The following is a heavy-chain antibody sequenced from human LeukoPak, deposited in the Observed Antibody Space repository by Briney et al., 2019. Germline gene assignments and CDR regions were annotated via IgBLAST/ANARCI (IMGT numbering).Heavy chain of an antibody. CDR1: GFTFSSYA. V-gene: IGHV3-23*01. CDR3: AKPRVPFDWLLQGFDY. D-gene: IGHD3-9*01. Sequence: GGSLRLPCAASGFTFSSYAMSWVRQAPGKGLEWVSAISGSGGSTYYADSVKGRFTISRDNSKNTLYLQMNSLRAEDTAVYYCAKPRVPFDWLLQGFDYWGQGTLVTVSS. J-gene: IGHJ4*02. CDR2: ISGSGGST.